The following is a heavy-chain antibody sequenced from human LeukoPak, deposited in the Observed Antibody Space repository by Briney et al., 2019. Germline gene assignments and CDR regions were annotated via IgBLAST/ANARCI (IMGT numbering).Heavy chain of an antibody. CDR3: ARQEVTAYYFDY. CDR1: GGSISSRTYY. CDR2: IYYTGGT. V-gene: IGHV4-39*01. J-gene: IGHJ4*02. Sequence: SETLSLTCTVSGGSISSRTYYWGWIRQPPGKGLEWIGSIYYTGGTYYNPSLKSRFTTSLDTSRNQFSLKLSSVTAADTAVYYCARQEVTAYYFDYWGQGTLVTVSS. D-gene: IGHD2-21*02.